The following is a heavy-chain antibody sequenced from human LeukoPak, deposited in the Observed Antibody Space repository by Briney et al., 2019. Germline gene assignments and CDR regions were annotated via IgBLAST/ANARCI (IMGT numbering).Heavy chain of an antibody. CDR3: ARKIFDSSGYYYFDY. CDR2: IIPIFGTA. CDR1: GGTFSSYA. J-gene: IGHJ4*02. V-gene: IGHV1-69*05. Sequence: SVKVSCKASGGTFSSYAISWVRQAPGQGLEWMGGIIPIFGTASYAQKFQGRVTITTDESTSTAYMELSSLRSEDTAVYYCARKIFDSSGYYYFDYWGQGTLVTVSS. D-gene: IGHD3-22*01.